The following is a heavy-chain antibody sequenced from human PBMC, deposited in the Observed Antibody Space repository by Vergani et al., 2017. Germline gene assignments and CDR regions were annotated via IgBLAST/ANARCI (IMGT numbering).Heavy chain of an antibody. CDR2: VSGSGGST. J-gene: IGHJ6*02. CDR1: GFTFRRFP. D-gene: IGHD2-15*01. Sequence: VHLLATGGGWLQPGGPLGPSFAAVGFTFRRFPLSGVGQAPGKGLGGVSAVSGSGGSTYYPAPVKGRFTISRDNSKNTLYLQMNSLRAEDTAVYYCAKLSIIVVTDGMDVWGQGTTVTVSS. V-gene: IGHV3-23*01. CDR3: AKLSIIVVTDGMDV.